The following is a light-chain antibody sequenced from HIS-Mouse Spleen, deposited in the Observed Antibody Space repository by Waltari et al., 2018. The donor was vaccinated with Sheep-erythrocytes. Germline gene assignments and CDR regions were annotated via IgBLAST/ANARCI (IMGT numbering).Light chain of an antibody. CDR3: CSYAGSYNHV. Sequence: QSDLTQPRSVSGSPEQSVTISCTGTSSDVGGYNDVSWYQQPPGKAPKLMIYDVSKRPSGVPDRFSCSKSGNTASLTISGLQAEDEADYYCCSYAGSYNHVFATGTKVTVL. CDR1: SSDVGGYND. V-gene: IGLV2-11*01. J-gene: IGLJ1*01. CDR2: DVS.